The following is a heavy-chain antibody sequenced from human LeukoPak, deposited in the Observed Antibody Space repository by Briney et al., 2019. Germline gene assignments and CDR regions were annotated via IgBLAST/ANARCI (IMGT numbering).Heavy chain of an antibody. V-gene: IGHV4-61*01. Sequence: SATLSPTWTVSGGSVRSGSYGWNWIRQPPGKGLEWIGYFHFSATTTHNPSLKSRVTISADPSKSQFSLTLTSVTAADTAVYFCARLFAAYSGYDSLFDFWGQGTLVTVSS. J-gene: IGHJ4*02. CDR3: ARLFAAYSGYDSLFDF. D-gene: IGHD5-12*01. CDR1: GGSVRSGSYG. CDR2: FHFSATT.